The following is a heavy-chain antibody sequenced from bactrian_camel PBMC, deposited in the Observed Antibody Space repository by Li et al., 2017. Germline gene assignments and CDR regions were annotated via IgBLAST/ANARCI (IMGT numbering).Heavy chain of an antibody. J-gene: IGHJ4*01. CDR2: INDLGVSK. CDR3: ATDAGYVFSFHY. V-gene: IGHV3S40*01. Sequence: EVQLVESGGGLVQPGGSLRLSCAASGFTVSDSDMNWVRQAPGKGLEWVSSINDLGVSKLYTDSVKGRFTISRDNPKSTLYLQMNSLKSEDTSLYYCATDAGYVFSFHYWGQGTRSPSP. CDR1: GFTVSDSD. D-gene: IGHD1*01.